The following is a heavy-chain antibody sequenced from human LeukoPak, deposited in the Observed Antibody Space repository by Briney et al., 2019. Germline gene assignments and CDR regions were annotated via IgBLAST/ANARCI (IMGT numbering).Heavy chain of an antibody. J-gene: IGHJ4*02. CDR3: ARGAVAGRRFDY. V-gene: IGHV1-46*03. CDR2: IQPSGGST. D-gene: IGHD6-19*01. Sequence: ASVKVSCKASGYTFTSYHMHWVRQAPGQGLEWMGIIQPSGGSTSYAQKFQGRVTMTRDTSTSTEYMELSSLRSEDTAVYYCARGAVAGRRFDYWGQGTLVTVSS. CDR1: GYTFTSYH.